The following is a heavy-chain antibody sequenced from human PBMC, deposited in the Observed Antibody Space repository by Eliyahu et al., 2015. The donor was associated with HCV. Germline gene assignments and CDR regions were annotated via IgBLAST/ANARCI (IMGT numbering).Heavy chain of an antibody. CDR1: GFTFSTYD. CDR2: ISYGGGST. CDR3: AKVLTSWYFDL. J-gene: IGHJ2*01. D-gene: IGHD4/OR15-4a*01. V-gene: IGHV3-23*01. Sequence: EVQLLESGGGLIQPGGSLRLSCAASGFTFSTYDMXWVRXAPGKGLQWVSAISYGGGSTYADSAKGRFTISRDNSKNVLFLQMNSLRADDTAVYFCAKVLTSWYFDLWGRGTLVTVSS.